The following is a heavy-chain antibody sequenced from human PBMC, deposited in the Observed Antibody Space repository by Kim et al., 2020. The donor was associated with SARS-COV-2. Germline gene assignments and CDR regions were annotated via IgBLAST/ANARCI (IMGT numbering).Heavy chain of an antibody. D-gene: IGHD5-18*01. V-gene: IGHV4-34*01. CDR3: ASGLGMSYSSSRYYSCCLDV. CDR1: GGAFSGHY. Sequence: SETLSLTCKVYGGAFSGHYWSWIRQRPGKGLEWVGEIDHSGTTTYHPSLESRVTVSKDTARNDFSLTLRSVTAADTAVYFCASGLGMSYSSSRYYSCCLDVWARGNTDTVPS. CDR2: IDHSGTT. J-gene: IGHJ6*02.